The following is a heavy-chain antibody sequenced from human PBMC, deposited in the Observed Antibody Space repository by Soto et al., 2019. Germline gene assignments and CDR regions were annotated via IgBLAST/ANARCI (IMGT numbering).Heavy chain of an antibody. J-gene: IGHJ4*02. V-gene: IGHV4-30-2*03. D-gene: IGHD3-10*01. CDR3: ASPGRYYYGSGSYFPFDY. Sequence: SETLSLTCAVPGGSISSGGYSWSWIRQPPGKGLEWIGSIYYSGSTYYNPSLKSRVTISVDTSKTQFSLKLSSVTAADTAVYYCASPGRYYYGSGSYFPFDYWGQGTLVTVSS. CDR1: GGSISSGGYS. CDR2: IYYSGST.